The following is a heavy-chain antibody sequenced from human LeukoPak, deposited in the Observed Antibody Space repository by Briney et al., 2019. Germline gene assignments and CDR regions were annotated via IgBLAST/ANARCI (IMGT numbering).Heavy chain of an antibody. V-gene: IGHV4-34*01. CDR3: ARQFFGAGVWPYYYGSGVFDY. CDR2: IYYSGST. CDR1: GGSFSGYY. Sequence: SETLSLTCAVYGGSFSGYYWSWIRQPPGKGLEWIGSIYYSGSTYYNPSLKSRVTISVDTSKNQFSLKLSSVTAADTAVYYCARQFFGAGVWPYYYGSGVFDYWGQGTLVTVSS. D-gene: IGHD3-10*01. J-gene: IGHJ4*02.